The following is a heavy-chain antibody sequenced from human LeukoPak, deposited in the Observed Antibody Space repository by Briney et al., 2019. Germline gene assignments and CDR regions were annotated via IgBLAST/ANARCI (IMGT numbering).Heavy chain of an antibody. CDR2: ISAYNGNT. J-gene: IGHJ4*02. V-gene: IGHV1-18*01. CDR1: GYTFTSYG. CDR3: ARGYGAGVPFDY. D-gene: IGHD3-10*01. Sequence: ASVKVSCKASGYTFTSYGISWVRQAPGQGLEWMGWISAYNGNTNYAQKLQGRVTMTTDTSTSTAYMEPRSLSSDDTAVDYCARGYGAGVPFDYWGQGTLVTVSS.